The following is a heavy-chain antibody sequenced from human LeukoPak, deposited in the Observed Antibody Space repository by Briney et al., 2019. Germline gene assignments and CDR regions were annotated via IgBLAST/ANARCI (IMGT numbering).Heavy chain of an antibody. V-gene: IGHV4-59*01. CDR1: GGSISSYY. CDR3: ARAIMVRGVPYYFDY. CDR2: IYYSGST. D-gene: IGHD3-10*01. Sequence: SETLSLTCTVSGGSISSYYWSWIRQPPGKGLEWIGHIYYSGSTNYNPSLKSRVTISIDTSKSQFSLKLSSVTAADTALYYCARAIMVRGVPYYFDYWGQGTLVTVSS. J-gene: IGHJ4*02.